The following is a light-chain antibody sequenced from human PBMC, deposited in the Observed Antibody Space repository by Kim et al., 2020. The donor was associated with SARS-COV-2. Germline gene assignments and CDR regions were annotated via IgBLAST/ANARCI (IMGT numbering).Light chain of an antibody. Sequence: ISSWLAWYQQKPGKAPKLLIYKASSLESGVPSRFSGSGSGTEFTLTISSLQPDDFATYYCQQYNSYLRTFGQGTKVDIK. V-gene: IGKV1-5*03. CDR1: ISSW. CDR3: QQYNSYLRT. J-gene: IGKJ1*01. CDR2: KAS.